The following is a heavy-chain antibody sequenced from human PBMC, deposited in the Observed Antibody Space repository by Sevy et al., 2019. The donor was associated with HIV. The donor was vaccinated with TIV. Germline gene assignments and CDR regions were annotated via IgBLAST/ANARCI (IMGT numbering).Heavy chain of an antibody. CDR2: ISSSGSTI. CDR1: GFTFSDYY. J-gene: IGHJ5*02. V-gene: IGHV3-11*04. D-gene: IGHD2-15*01. CDR3: ARRWNIVVVVAATPRRYNWFDP. Sequence: GGSLRLSCAASGFTFSDYYMSWIRQAPGKGLEWVSYISSSGSTIYYADSVKGRFTISRDNAKNSLYLQMNSLRAEDTAVYYCARRWNIVVVVAATPRRYNWFDPWGQGTLVTVSS.